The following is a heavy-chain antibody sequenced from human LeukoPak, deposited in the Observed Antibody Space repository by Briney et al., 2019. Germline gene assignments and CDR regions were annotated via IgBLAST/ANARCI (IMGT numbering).Heavy chain of an antibody. CDR1: GGSISSYY. V-gene: IGHV4-59*01. CDR2: IYYSGST. J-gene: IGHJ4*02. D-gene: IGHD6-19*01. Sequence: SETLSLTCTVSGGSISSYYWSWIRQPPGKGLEWIGCIYYSGSTHYNPSLKSRVTISVDTSKNQFSLKLSSVTAADTAFYYCARAVLGSGWPFDYWGQGTLVTVSS. CDR3: ARAVLGSGWPFDY.